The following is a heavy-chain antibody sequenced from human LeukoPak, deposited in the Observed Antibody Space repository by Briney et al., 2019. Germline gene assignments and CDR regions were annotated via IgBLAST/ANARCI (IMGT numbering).Heavy chain of an antibody. CDR2: IYYSGST. CDR1: GGSISSYY. D-gene: IGHD3-10*01. Sequence: SETLSLTCTVSGGSISSYYWSWIRQPPGKGLEWIGYIYYSGSTNYNPSLKSRVTISVDTSKNQFSLKLSSVTVADTAVYYCARIRHSGIDYYYYGMDVWGQGTTVTVSS. V-gene: IGHV4-59*01. J-gene: IGHJ6*02. CDR3: ARIRHSGIDYYYYGMDV.